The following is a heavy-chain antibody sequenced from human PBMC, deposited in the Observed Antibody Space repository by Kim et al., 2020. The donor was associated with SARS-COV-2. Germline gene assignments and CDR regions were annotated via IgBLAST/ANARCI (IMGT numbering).Heavy chain of an antibody. CDR1: GFTFSNYA. Sequence: GGSLRLSCSASGFTFSNYAMHWVRRAPGKGLEYVSAISSNGGSTYFADSVKGRFSISRDNSKNTIFLQLSSLRPEDTAVYYCVRHPYWGQGTLVTVSS. CDR3: VRHPY. J-gene: IGHJ4*02. V-gene: IGHV3-64D*06. CDR2: ISSNGGST.